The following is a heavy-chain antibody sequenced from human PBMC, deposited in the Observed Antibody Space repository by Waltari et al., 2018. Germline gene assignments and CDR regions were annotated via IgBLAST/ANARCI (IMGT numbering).Heavy chain of an antibody. CDR2: IIPTFGTA. Sequence: QVQLVQSGAEVKKPGSSVKVSCKASGGTFSSYAISWVRQAPGQGLEWRGGIIPTFGTANYAQKFQGRVTITADESTSTAYMELSSLRSEDTAVYYCARMTVPTTTDYYYMDVWGKGTTVTISS. D-gene: IGHD1-26*01. CDR3: ARMTVPTTTDYYYMDV. CDR1: GGTFSSYA. J-gene: IGHJ6*03. V-gene: IGHV1-69*12.